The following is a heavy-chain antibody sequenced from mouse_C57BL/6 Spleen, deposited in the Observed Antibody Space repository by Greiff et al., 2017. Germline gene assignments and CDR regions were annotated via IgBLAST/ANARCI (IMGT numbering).Heavy chain of an antibody. CDR1: GYTFTSYW. D-gene: IGHD1-1*01. CDR3: ARRAVVNYFDY. J-gene: IGHJ2*01. CDR2: IDPSDSYT. Sequence: VQLQQPGAELVMPGASVKLSCKASGYTFTSYWMHWVKQRPGQGLEWIGEIDPSDSYTNYNQKFKGKSTLTVDKSSSTAYMQLSSLTSEDSAVYYCARRAVVNYFDYWGQGTTLTVSS. V-gene: IGHV1-69*01.